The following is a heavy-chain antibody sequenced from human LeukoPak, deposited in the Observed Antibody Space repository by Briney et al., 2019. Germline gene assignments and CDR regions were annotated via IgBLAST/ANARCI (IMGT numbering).Heavy chain of an antibody. CDR3: ARDRAVAGTNLDAFDF. CDR2: INPNSGGT. J-gene: IGHJ3*01. CDR1: GYTFTGYY. Sequence: ASEKVSCKASGYTFTGYYMHWVRQAPGQGLEWMGWINPNSGGTKYAQKFQGRVTMTRDTSISTAYMELSRLRSDDTAVFYCARDRAVAGTNLDAFDFWGQGTMVTVSS. V-gene: IGHV1-2*02. D-gene: IGHD6-19*01.